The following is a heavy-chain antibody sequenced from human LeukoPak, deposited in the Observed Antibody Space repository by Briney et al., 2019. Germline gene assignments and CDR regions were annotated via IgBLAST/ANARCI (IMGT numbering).Heavy chain of an antibody. CDR3: ARAAGYCSSTICSYWYFDL. J-gene: IGHJ2*01. V-gene: IGHV4-4*02. CDR1: GGSISSSNW. CDR2: IYHSGST. Sequence: SSETLSLTCAVSGGSISSSNWWSWVRQPPGKGLEWIGEIYHSGSTNYNPSLKSRVTISVDKSKNQFSLKLSSVTAADTAVYYCARAAGYCSSTICSYWYFDLWGRGTLLTVSS. D-gene: IGHD2-2*03.